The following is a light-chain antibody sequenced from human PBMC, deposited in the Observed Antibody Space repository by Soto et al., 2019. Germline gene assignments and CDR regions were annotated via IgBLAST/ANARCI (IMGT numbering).Light chain of an antibody. CDR1: QSISNW. CDR2: KAS. J-gene: IGKJ1*01. CDR3: QQYNSYWT. V-gene: IGKV1-5*03. Sequence: DIQMTQSPSTLSGSVGDRVIITCRASQSISNWLAWYQQKPGKAPKLLIYKASSLESGVPSRFSGSASGTEFTLTISSLQPDDFATYYCQQYNSYWTFGQGTKVDIK.